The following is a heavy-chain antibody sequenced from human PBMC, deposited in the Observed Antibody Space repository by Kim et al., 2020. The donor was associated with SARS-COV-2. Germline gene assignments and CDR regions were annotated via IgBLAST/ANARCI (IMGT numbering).Heavy chain of an antibody. CDR2: IDGSGGST. V-gene: IGHV3-23*01. J-gene: IGHJ4*02. Sequence: GGSLRLSCAASGFTFSSYAMSWVRQAPGKGLEWVSAIDGSGGSTSYADSVKGRFTISRDNSKNTLYLQMNSLRAEDTAVYYCAKDLLASGSPRLEDYWGQGTLVTVSS. CDR1: GFTFSSYA. D-gene: IGHD3-22*01. CDR3: AKDLLASGSPRLEDY.